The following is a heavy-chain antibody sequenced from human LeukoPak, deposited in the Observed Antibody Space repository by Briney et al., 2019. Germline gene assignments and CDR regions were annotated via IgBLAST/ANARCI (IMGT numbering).Heavy chain of an antibody. J-gene: IGHJ6*03. CDR2: ISSSSSTI. D-gene: IGHD6-6*01. V-gene: IGHV3-48*02. CDR3: ARASTITVRPGGYYHYYMDV. Sequence: GGSLRLSCAASGFTFSYYSMDWVRQAPGKGLEWVSYISSSSSTIYYADSVKGRFTITRDNAKNSQFLQMNSLRDEDTAVYYCARASTITVRPGGYYHYYMDVWGKGTAVTVSS. CDR1: GFTFSYYS.